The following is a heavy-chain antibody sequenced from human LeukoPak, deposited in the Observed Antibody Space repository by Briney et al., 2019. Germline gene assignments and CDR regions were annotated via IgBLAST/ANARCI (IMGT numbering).Heavy chain of an antibody. CDR1: GGSISSSSYY. CDR2: IYYSGST. J-gene: IGHJ4*02. V-gene: IGHV4-39*01. Sequence: SETLSLTCTVSGGSISSSSYYWGWIRQPPGTGLEWIGSIYYSGSTYYNPSLKSRVTISVGTSKNQFSLKLSSVTAADTAVYYCAVEVVTATLQFDYWGQGTLVTVSS. CDR3: AVEVVTATLQFDY. D-gene: IGHD2-21*02.